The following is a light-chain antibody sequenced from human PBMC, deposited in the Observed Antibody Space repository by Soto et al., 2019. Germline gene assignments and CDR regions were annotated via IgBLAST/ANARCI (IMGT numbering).Light chain of an antibody. J-gene: IGKJ1*01. Sequence: EIVVTQSPVTLSASPGESATLSCRASQSVDNNVAWYQQKPGQAPRLLIVGSFARATGIPARFSGSGSGSEFTLTISGLQSEDFAVYYCQQYNNWPPWTFGQGTKVDIK. V-gene: IGKV3-15*01. CDR3: QQYNNWPPWT. CDR1: QSVDNN. CDR2: GSF.